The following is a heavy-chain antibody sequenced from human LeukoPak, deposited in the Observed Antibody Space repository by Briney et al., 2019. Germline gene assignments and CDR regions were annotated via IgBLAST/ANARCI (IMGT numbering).Heavy chain of an antibody. CDR1: GYSFTSYW. V-gene: IGHV5-51*01. CDR2: IYPGDSDT. Sequence: GESLKISCKGSGYSFTSYWIGWVRQMPGKGLEWMGIIYPGDSDTRYSPSFQGQVTISADKSISTAYLQWSSLKASDTAMYYCARGRDIVVVVTAIRPPDAFDIWGQGTMVTVSS. CDR3: ARGRDIVVVVTAIRPPDAFDI. J-gene: IGHJ3*02. D-gene: IGHD2-21*02.